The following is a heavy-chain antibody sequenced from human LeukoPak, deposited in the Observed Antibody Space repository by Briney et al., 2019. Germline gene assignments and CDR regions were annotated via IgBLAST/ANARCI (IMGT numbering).Heavy chain of an antibody. D-gene: IGHD3-22*01. J-gene: IGHJ4*02. V-gene: IGHV4-39*01. CDR3: ARYYYDSSGYYYLDY. CDR2: MYYSGST. Sequence: SETLSLTCTVSGGSICSSSYYWGWIRQPPWKGLEWIGSMYYSGSTYYSPSLKSRVTISGDTSKSQFSLKLGSVTAADTAVYYCARYYYDSSGYYYLDYWGQGTLVTVSS. CDR1: GGSICSSSYY.